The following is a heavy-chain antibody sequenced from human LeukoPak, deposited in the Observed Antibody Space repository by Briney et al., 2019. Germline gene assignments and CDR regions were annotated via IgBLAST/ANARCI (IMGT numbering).Heavy chain of an antibody. J-gene: IGHJ4*02. CDR2: FIPILDTT. CDR3: ARSKDYDYHFNY. Sequence: GSSVKVSCKASGGSFNNYAVTWVRQAPGQGLEWMGDFIPILDTTNYAPNFQGRVTITTDESSTTAYMELSSLKWEDTALYYCARSKDYDYHFNYWGQGTLVTVSS. D-gene: IGHD5-12*01. V-gene: IGHV1-69*05. CDR1: GGSFNNYA.